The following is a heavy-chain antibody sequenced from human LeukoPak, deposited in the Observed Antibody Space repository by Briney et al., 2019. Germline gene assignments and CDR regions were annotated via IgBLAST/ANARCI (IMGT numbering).Heavy chain of an antibody. V-gene: IGHV3-23*01. CDR2: ISGSGGST. CDR1: GFIFGNYA. CDR3: AKAPSPGYYYYGMDV. Sequence: GGSLRLSCAASGFIFGNYAMSWVRQAPGKGLEWVSAISGSGGSTYYADSVKGRFTISRDNSKNTLYLQMNSLRAEDTAVYYCAKAPSPGYYYYGMDVWGQGTTVTVSS. D-gene: IGHD3-10*01. J-gene: IGHJ6*02.